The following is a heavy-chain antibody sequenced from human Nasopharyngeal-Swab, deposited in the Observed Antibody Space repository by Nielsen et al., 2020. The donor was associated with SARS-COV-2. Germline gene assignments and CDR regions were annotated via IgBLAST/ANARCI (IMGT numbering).Heavy chain of an antibody. CDR1: GFTFDDYA. J-gene: IGHJ5*02. Sequence: SLNISCAASGFTFDDYAMHWVRHAPGKGLEWVSDLSWNSGSIGYADSVNDRFTISRDNAKNSLYLQMNSLRAEDTAVYYCATGTSSGRANWFEPWGQGTLVTVSS. CDR3: ATGTSSGRANWFEP. CDR2: LSWNSGSI. V-gene: IGHV3-9*01. D-gene: IGHD3-3*01.